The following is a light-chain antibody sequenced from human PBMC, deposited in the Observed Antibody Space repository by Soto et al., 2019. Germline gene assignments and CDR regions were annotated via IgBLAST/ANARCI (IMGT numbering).Light chain of an antibody. CDR3: QQYNNWPPYT. J-gene: IGKJ2*01. V-gene: IGKV3-15*01. CDR1: QSVSSK. CDR2: GAS. Sequence: EIVMTQSPATLSVSPGERATLSCRASQSVSSKLAWYQQKPGQAPRLLIYGASTRATGIPARFSGSGSGTEFTLTISSLQSDDFAFYYCQQYNNWPPYTFGQWTKLEIK.